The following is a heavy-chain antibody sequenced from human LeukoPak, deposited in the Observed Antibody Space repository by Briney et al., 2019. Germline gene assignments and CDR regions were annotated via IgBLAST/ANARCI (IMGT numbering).Heavy chain of an antibody. V-gene: IGHV1-8*01. J-gene: IGHJ4*02. CDR3: ARDSLADYYDSSGYQKRFDY. D-gene: IGHD3-22*01. CDR2: MNPNSGNT. Sequence: ASVKVSCKASGYTFTSYDINWVRQATGQGLEWMGWMNPNSGNTGYAQKFQGRVTMTRNTSISTAYMELSSLRSEDTAVYYCARDSLADYYDSSGYQKRFDYWGQGTLVTVSS. CDR1: GYTFTSYD.